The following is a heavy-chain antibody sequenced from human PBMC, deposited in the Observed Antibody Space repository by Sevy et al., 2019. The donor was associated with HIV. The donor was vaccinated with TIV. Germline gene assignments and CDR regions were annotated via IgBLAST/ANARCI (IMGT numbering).Heavy chain of an antibody. CDR3: ARDPGYCSGGSCYRPLKRVRYGMDV. V-gene: IGHV1-69*13. Sequence: ASVKVSCKASGGTFSSYAISWVQQAPGQGLEWMGGIIPIFGTANYAQKFQGRVTITADESTSTAYMELSSLRSEDTAVYYCARDPGYCSGGSCYRPLKRVRYGMDVWGQGTTVTVSS. CDR2: IIPIFGTA. CDR1: GGTFSSYA. D-gene: IGHD2-15*01. J-gene: IGHJ6*02.